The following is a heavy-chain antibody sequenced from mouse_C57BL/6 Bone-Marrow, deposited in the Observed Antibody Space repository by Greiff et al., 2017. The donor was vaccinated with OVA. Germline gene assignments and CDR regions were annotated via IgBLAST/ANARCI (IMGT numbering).Heavy chain of an antibody. J-gene: IGHJ2*01. CDR3: ARRIQDYFDY. Sequence: EVQLVESGGGLVQPGGSLKLSCAASGFTFSDYYMYWVRQTPEKRLEWVAYISNGGGSTYYPDTVKGRFTISRDNAKNTLYLQMSRLKSEDTAMYYCARRIQDYFDYWGQGTTLTVSS. V-gene: IGHV5-12*01. CDR1: GFTFSDYY. CDR2: ISNGGGST.